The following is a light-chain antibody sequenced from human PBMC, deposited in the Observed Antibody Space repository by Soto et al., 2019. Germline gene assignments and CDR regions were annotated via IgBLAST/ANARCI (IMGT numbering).Light chain of an antibody. CDR2: AAS. CDR1: QGISSY. CDR3: QQLNSYLSMYT. J-gene: IGKJ2*01. V-gene: IGKV1-9*01. Sequence: DIQLTQSPSFLSASVGDRVTITCRASQGISSYLAWYQQKPGKAPKLLIYAASTLQSGVPSRFSGSGSGTEFTLTISSLQPEDFANYYCQQLNSYLSMYTFGQGTKLEIK.